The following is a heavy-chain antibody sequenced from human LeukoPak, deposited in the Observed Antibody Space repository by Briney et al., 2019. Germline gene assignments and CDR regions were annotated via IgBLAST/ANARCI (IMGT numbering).Heavy chain of an antibody. J-gene: IGHJ4*02. CDR2: MNPNRCNT. CDR1: GYTFTSYD. Sequence: GASVTVSFKASGYTFTSYDINWVRQATGQGLEWMGWMNPNRCNTGYAQKFQGRVTITRNPSISTAYMELSSLRSEDTAVYYCARGPRITTTLSRWLARGKAIDYWGQGTLVTVSS. CDR3: ARGPRITTTLSRWLARGKAIDY. D-gene: IGHD6-19*01. V-gene: IGHV1-8*03.